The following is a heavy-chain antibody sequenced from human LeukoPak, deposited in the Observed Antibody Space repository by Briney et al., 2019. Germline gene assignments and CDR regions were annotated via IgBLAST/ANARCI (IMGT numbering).Heavy chain of an antibody. CDR3: ASYYYGSGTSLGY. CDR1: GFTFSSYS. V-gene: IGHV3-7*01. CDR2: INPASSEK. J-gene: IGHJ4*02. D-gene: IGHD3-10*01. Sequence: GGSLRLSCAASGFTFSSYSMNRVRQAPGKGLEWVANINPASSEKYYVGSVKGRFTISRDNAKNSLYLQMNSLRAEDTAVYYCASYYYGSGTSLGYWGQGTLVTVSS.